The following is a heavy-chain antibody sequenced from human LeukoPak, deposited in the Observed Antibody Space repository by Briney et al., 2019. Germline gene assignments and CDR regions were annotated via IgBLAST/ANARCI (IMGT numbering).Heavy chain of an antibody. CDR2: ISYDGSNK. J-gene: IGHJ4*02. V-gene: IGHV3-30*04. CDR1: GFTFSSYA. CDR3: ARDRTPFRRFGELFDY. D-gene: IGHD3-10*01. Sequence: GGSLRLSCAASGFTFSSYAMHWVRQAPGKGLEWVAVISYDGSNKYYADSVKGRFTISRDNSKNTLYLQMNSLRAEDTAVYYCARDRTPFRRFGELFDYWGQGTLVTVSS.